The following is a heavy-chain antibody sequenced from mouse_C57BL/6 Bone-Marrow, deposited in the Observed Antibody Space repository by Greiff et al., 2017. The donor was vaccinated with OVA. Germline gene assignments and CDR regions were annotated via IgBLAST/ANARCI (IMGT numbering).Heavy chain of an antibody. D-gene: IGHD1-1*01. J-gene: IGHJ3*01. V-gene: IGHV14-4*01. Sequence: VQLQQSGAELVRPGASVKLSCTASGFNIKDDYMHWVKQRPEQGLEWIGWIDPENGDTEYASKFQGQATITADKSSNTAYLQLSSLTSEDTDVYYCTSTVGEAWLAYWGQGTLVTVSA. CDR1: GFNIKDDY. CDR2: IDPENGDT. CDR3: TSTVGEAWLAY.